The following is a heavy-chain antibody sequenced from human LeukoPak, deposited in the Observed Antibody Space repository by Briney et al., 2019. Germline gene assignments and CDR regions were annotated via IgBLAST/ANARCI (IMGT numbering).Heavy chain of an antibody. Sequence: ASVKVSCKVSGYTLTELSMHWVRQAPGKGLEWMGGFDPEDGETIYAQKFQGRVTMTEDTSTDTAYMELSSLRSEDTAVYYCARTTEGYSSSWYPGQPYYYYMDVWGKGTTVTISS. CDR1: GYTLTELS. D-gene: IGHD6-13*01. V-gene: IGHV1-24*01. CDR3: ARTTEGYSSSWYPGQPYYYYMDV. CDR2: FDPEDGET. J-gene: IGHJ6*03.